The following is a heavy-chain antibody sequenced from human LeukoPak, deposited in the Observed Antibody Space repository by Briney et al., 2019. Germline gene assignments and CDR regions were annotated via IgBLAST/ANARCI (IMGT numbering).Heavy chain of an antibody. CDR1: GYTFTSYG. V-gene: IGHV1-18*01. Sequence: GASVTVSCKASGYTFTSYGISWVRQAPGQGLEWMGWISAYNGNTNYAQKLQGRVTMTTDTSTSTAYMELRSLRSDDTAVYYCARRKYDYDFWSGYYSSSGYYYYYYMDVWGKGTTVTVSS. CDR2: ISAYNGNT. CDR3: ARRKYDYDFWSGYYSSSGYYYYYYMDV. D-gene: IGHD3-3*01. J-gene: IGHJ6*03.